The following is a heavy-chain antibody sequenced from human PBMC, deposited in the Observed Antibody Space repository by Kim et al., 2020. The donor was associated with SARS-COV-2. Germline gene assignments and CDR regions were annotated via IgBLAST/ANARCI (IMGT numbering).Heavy chain of an antibody. CDR2: FYYSWST. Sequence: ETLCLTCTVYGGSISSSSYYWGWIRQPPGKGLDWIGSFYYSWSTYYNPSLKSRVTISVDTSKNQFSLKLSSVTAADTAVYYCARPDLDSSGYYFDYWGQGTLVTVSS. CDR1: GGSISSSSYY. J-gene: IGHJ4*02. V-gene: IGHV4-39*01. D-gene: IGHD3-22*01. CDR3: ARPDLDSSGYYFDY.